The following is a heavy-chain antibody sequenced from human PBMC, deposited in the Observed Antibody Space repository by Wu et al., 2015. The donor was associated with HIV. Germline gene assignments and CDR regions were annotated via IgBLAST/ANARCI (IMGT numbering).Heavy chain of an antibody. CDR1: GGSFSRYA. Sequence: QVQVVQSGAEVKKPGSSVKVSCETSGGSFSRYAISWVRQAPGQGLEWMGGIIPMFGTTNYAHRFQGRLTITTDKSTSTAYMGLSSLRSDDTAVYYCARGSILEMSTASFYYYVMDVWGQGTTVTVSS. CDR2: IIPMFGTT. J-gene: IGHJ6*02. V-gene: IGHV1-69*05. CDR3: ARGSILEMSTASFYYYVMDV. D-gene: IGHD1-26*01.